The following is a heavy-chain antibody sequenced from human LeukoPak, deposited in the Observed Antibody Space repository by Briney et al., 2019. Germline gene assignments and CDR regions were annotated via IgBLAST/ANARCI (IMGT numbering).Heavy chain of an antibody. CDR3: AREGGFYRPLDY. J-gene: IGHJ4*02. V-gene: IGHV4-4*02. Sequence: SGTLSLICGVSGGSVSSTNCWTWVGHPPGKGLDWIGEVHLDGRTNYNPSLESRLTMSVDLSENHISLKLTSVTAADTAVYYCAREGGFYRPLDYSGQGTLVTVSS. CDR2: VHLDGRT. D-gene: IGHD3-3*01. CDR1: GGSVSSTNC.